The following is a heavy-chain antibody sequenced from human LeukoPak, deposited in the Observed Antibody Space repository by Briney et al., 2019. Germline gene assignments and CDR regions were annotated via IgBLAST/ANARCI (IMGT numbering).Heavy chain of an antibody. Sequence: GGSLRLSCAASGYTFSSYWMSWVRQAPGKGLEWVANIKQDGSEKYYVDSVKGRFTISRDNAKNSLYLQMNSLRAEDTAVYYCASLRYSSGWYEGVFGYWGQGTLVTVSS. V-gene: IGHV3-7*05. CDR2: IKQDGSEK. CDR3: ASLRYSSGWYEGVFGY. J-gene: IGHJ4*02. CDR1: GYTFSSYW. D-gene: IGHD6-19*01.